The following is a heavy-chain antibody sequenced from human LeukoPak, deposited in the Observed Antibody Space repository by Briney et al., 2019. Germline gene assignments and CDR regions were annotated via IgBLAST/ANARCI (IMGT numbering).Heavy chain of an antibody. Sequence: GGSLILSCAASGFTFSNVWMTWVRQAPGKGLEWVGHIKNKADGGTTDYAAPVTGRFTISRDDSKNTMNLQMNNLKTEDTAVYYCSTDVPFTAGGAIVYWGQGTLVTVSS. CDR2: IKNKADGGTT. D-gene: IGHD3-16*02. V-gene: IGHV3-15*01. J-gene: IGHJ4*02. CDR1: GFTFSNVW. CDR3: STDVPFTAGGAIVY.